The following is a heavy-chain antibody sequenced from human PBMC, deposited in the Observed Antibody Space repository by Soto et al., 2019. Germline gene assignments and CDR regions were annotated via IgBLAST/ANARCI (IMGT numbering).Heavy chain of an antibody. V-gene: IGHV1-2*04. D-gene: IGHD5-18*01. J-gene: IGHJ3*02. Sequence: ASVKVSCKASGYTFTGYYMHRVRQAPGQGLEWMGWINPNSGGTNYAQKFQGWVTMTRDTSISTAYMELSRLRSDDTAVYYCARGPRYSYGPRGGAFDIWGQGTMVTVS. CDR2: INPNSGGT. CDR3: ARGPRYSYGPRGGAFDI. CDR1: GYTFTGYY.